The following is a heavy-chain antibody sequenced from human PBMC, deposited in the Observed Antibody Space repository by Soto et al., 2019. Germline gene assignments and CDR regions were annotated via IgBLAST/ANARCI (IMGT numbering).Heavy chain of an antibody. CDR1: GGTFSSYA. CDR3: ARDKDRPRLGGNYYYIMDV. D-gene: IGHD5-12*01. CDR2: IIPIFRTP. J-gene: IGHJ6*02. Sequence: QVQLVQSGAEVKKPGSSVKVSCEASGGTFSSYAISWVRQAPGQGLEWMGGIIPIFRTPDYAQKFQGRVTSTADESTSTAYMELSSLRSEDTAVYYCARDKDRPRLGGNYYYIMDVWGQGTTVTVSS. V-gene: IGHV1-69*12.